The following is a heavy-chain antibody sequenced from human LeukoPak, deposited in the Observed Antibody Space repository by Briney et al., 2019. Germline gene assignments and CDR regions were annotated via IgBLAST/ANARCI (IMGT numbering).Heavy chain of an antibody. CDR2: INPNSGGT. CDR3: ARDTAMALYYRHL. J-gene: IGHJ6*04. V-gene: IGHV1-2*02. D-gene: IGHD5-18*01. Sequence: ASLTLSCEASGYTFTGYYMHWVRQAPGQGLEWMGWINPNSGGTNYAQKFQGRVTMTRDTSISTAYMELSRLRSDDTAVYYCARDTAMALYYRHLWGEGTTVTVSS. CDR1: GYTFTGYY.